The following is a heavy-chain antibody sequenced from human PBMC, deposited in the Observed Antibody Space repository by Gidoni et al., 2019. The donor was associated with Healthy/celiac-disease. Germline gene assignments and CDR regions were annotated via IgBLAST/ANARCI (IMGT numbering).Heavy chain of an antibody. D-gene: IGHD2-2*01. CDR1: GCTLDDFA. CDR2: ISWNSGSI. J-gene: IGHJ4*02. Sequence: EVQLVEYGGGWVQPGRFLRPPWAAAGCTLDDFALHWDRQAPGKGLEWVSCISWNSGSIGYADSVKGRFTISRDNAKNSLYLQMNSLRAEDTALYYCAKLPSRSRYCSSTSCSDYWGQGTLVTVSS. CDR3: AKLPSRSRYCSSTSCSDY. V-gene: IGHV3-9*01.